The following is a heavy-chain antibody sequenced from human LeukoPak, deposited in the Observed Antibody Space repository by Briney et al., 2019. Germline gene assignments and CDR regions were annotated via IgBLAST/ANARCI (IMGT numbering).Heavy chain of an antibody. V-gene: IGHV3-30-3*01. J-gene: IGHJ4*02. Sequence: PGRSLRLSCAASGFTFSSYAMHWVRQAPGKGLEWVAVISYDGSNKYYADSVKGRFTISRDNSKNTLYLQMNSLRAEDTAVYYCARGDDSSGNWGQGTLVTVSS. D-gene: IGHD3-22*01. CDR2: ISYDGSNK. CDR3: ARGDDSSGN. CDR1: GFTFSSYA.